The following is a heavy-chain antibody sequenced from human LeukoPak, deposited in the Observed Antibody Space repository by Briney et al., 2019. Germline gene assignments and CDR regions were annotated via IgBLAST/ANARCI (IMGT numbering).Heavy chain of an antibody. CDR1: GGSTSSYY. V-gene: IGHV4-59*01. Sequence: SETLSLTCTVSGGSTSSYYWSWIRQPPGKGLEWIGYIYYSGSTNYNPSLKSRVTISVDTSKNQFSLKLSSVTAADTAVYYCARGQTYYDFWSGHTLNYFDYWGQGTLVTVSS. CDR3: ARGQTYYDFWSGHTLNYFDY. CDR2: IYYSGST. D-gene: IGHD3-3*01. J-gene: IGHJ4*02.